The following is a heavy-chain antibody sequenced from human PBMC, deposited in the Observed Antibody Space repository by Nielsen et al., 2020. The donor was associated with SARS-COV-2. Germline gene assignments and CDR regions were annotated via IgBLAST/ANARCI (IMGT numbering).Heavy chain of an antibody. D-gene: IGHD3-16*01. J-gene: IGHJ3*01. V-gene: IGHV1-69*13. CDR1: GGTFSGHP. CDR3: ARHYYDRIAFDV. CDR2: INPVFGIA. Sequence: SVKVSCKASGGTFSGHPFSWVRQAPGHGLEWMGDINPVFGIANYAQKFPGRVTITADESTGIGFLDLSRLSSDDTAVYFCARHYYDRIAFDVWGQGTMVIVSS.